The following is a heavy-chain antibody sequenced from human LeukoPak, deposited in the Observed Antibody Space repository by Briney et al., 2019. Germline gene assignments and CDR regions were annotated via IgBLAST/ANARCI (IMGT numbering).Heavy chain of an antibody. Sequence: GGSLRLSCAASGFTFDDYAMHWIRQAPGKGLQWISSISWVGDTSSYADSVKGRFTVSRDNTKGSLYLQMHSLRSEDTALYYCAKDRQYGDYGGGDFFDSWGQGTLVTVSS. CDR3: AKDRQYGDYGGGDFFDS. CDR1: GFTFDDYA. D-gene: IGHD4-17*01. CDR2: ISWVGDTS. V-gene: IGHV3-43D*03. J-gene: IGHJ4*02.